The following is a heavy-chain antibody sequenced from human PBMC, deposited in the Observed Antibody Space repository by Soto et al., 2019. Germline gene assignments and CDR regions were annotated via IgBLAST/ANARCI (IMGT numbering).Heavy chain of an antibody. CDR3: ARVPSGSGRNGWFDP. J-gene: IGHJ5*02. CDR2: ISSSGSTI. CDR1: GFTFSSYE. D-gene: IGHD6-19*01. V-gene: IGHV3-48*03. Sequence: EVQLVESGGGLVQPGGSLRLSCAASGFTFSSYEMNWVRQAPGKGLEWVSYISSSGSTIYYADSVKGRFTISRDNAKNSLYLQMNSPRAEDTAVYYCARVPSGSGRNGWFDPWGQGTLVTVSS.